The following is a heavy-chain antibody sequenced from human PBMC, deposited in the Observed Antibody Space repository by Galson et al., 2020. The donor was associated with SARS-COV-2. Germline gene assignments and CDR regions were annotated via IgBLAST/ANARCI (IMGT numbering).Heavy chain of an antibody. CDR1: GFSFSSYA. J-gene: IGHJ4*02. Sequence: GESLKISCAASGFSFSSYAMNWLRQAPGKGLEWVSGISGSGSTTYYAGSVKGRFTISRDNSQNTLYLQMNSLRVEDTAKYYCAKRHRESSGFDYGGQGARVTVSS. V-gene: IGHV3-23*01. D-gene: IGHD3-22*01. CDR3: AKRHRESSGFDY. CDR2: ISGSGSTT.